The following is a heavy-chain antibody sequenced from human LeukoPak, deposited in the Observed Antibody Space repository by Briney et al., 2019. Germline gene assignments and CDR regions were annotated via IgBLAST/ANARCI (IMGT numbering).Heavy chain of an antibody. D-gene: IGHD4-17*01. J-gene: IGHJ4*02. CDR2: IIPILGIA. V-gene: IGHV1-69*04. Sequence: SVKVSCKASGGTFSSYAISWVRQAPGQGLEWMGRIIPILGIANYAQKFQGRVTITADKSTSTAYMELSSLRSEDTAVYYCARGPLHYGDYLCDYWGQGTLVTVSS. CDR3: ARGPLHYGDYLCDY. CDR1: GGTFSSYA.